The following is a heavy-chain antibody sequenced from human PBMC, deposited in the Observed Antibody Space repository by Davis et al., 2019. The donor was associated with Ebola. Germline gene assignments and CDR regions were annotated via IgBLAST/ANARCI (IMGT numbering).Heavy chain of an antibody. CDR1: GFTFSSYA. V-gene: IGHV3-23*01. CDR2: ISGSGGST. J-gene: IGHJ6*02. D-gene: IGHD3-10*01. CDR3: AKDRGHVLLWFGELLPYYYGMDV. Sequence: GESLKISCAASGFTFSSYAMSWVRQAPGKGLEWVSAISGSGGSTYYADSVKGRFTISRDNSKNTLYLQMNSLRAEDTAVYYCAKDRGHVLLWFGELLPYYYGMDVWGQGTTVTVSS.